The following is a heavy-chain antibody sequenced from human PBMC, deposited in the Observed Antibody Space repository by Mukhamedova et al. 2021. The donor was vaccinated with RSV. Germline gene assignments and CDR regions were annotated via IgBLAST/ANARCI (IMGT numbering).Heavy chain of an antibody. Sequence: VSYISSSGSTIYYADSVKGRFTISRDNAKNSLYLQMNSLRAEDTAVYYCEAAYYGWGSSTYYFDYWGQGTLVTVS. CDR2: ISSSGSTI. V-gene: IGHV3-11*01. CDR3: EAAYYGWGSSTYYFDY. J-gene: IGHJ4*02. D-gene: IGHD3-10*01.